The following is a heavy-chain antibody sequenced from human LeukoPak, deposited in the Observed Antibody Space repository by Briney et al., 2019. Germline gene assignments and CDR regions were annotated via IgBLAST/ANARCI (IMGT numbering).Heavy chain of an antibody. CDR3: ARQLRGWRLGELSSPLDY. V-gene: IGHV5-51*01. Sequence: GESLKISCKGSGYSFTSYWIGWVRQMPGKGLEWMGIIYPGDSDTRYSPSFQGQVTISADKSISTAYLQWSSLKASDTAMYYCARQLRGWRLGELSSPLDYWGQGTLVTVSS. CDR2: IYPGDSDT. J-gene: IGHJ4*02. D-gene: IGHD3-16*02. CDR1: GYSFTSYW.